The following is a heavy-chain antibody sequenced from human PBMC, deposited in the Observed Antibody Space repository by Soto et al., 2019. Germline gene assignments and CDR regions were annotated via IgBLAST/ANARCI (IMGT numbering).Heavy chain of an antibody. Sequence: QVQLVESGGGVVQPGRSLRLSCAASGFTFSSYGMHWVRQAPGQGLEWVAVISYDGSNKYYADSVKGRFTISRDNSKNTLYLQMNSLRAEDTAVYYCAKDHRRIAVAAPLGPWGQGTLVTVSS. V-gene: IGHV3-30*18. D-gene: IGHD6-19*01. CDR1: GFTFSSYG. J-gene: IGHJ5*02. CDR2: ISYDGSNK. CDR3: AKDHRRIAVAAPLGP.